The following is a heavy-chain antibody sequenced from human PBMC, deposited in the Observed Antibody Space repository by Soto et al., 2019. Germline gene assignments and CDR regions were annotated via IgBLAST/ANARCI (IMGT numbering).Heavy chain of an antibody. D-gene: IGHD1-1*01. CDR1: GFTFSSYS. CDR2: ISSSSSYM. V-gene: IGHV3-21*01. CDR3: ARREGGWNDDPDY. Sequence: GGSLRLSCAASGFTFSSYSMNWVRQAPGKGLEWVSSISSSSSYMYYADSVKGRFTISRDNAKNSLYLQMNSLRAEDTAVYYCARREGGWNDDPDYWGQGTLVTVSS. J-gene: IGHJ4*02.